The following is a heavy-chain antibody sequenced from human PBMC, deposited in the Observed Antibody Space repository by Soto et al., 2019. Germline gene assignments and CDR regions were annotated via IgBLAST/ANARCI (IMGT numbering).Heavy chain of an antibody. CDR3: ARGGTAEADF. Sequence: QAQLVQSGAEVKEPGASVKVSCKASGYTFTGYGITWVRQAPGQGLEWMGWASPLSATTNYAPKFQGRVTMTTDTSTNMAYMELRSLRYDDTAVYYCARGGTAEADFWGQGTLVTVS. CDR2: ASPLSATT. CDR1: GYTFTGYG. J-gene: IGHJ4*02. D-gene: IGHD2-21*02. V-gene: IGHV1-18*01.